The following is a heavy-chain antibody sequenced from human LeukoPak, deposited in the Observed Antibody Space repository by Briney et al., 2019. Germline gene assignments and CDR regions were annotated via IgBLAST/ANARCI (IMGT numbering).Heavy chain of an antibody. Sequence: ASVKVSCKASGYTFTSYDINWVRQATGQGLEWMGWMNPNSGNTGYAQKFQGRVTITRNTSISTAYMELSSLRSEDTAVYYCARGCSSTSCYNSMYNWFDPWRQGTLVTVSS. CDR2: MNPNSGNT. J-gene: IGHJ5*02. D-gene: IGHD2-2*02. V-gene: IGHV1-8*03. CDR1: GYTFTSYD. CDR3: ARGCSSTSCYNSMYNWFDP.